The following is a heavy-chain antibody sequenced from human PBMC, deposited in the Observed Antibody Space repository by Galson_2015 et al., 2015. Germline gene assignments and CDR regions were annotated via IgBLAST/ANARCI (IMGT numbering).Heavy chain of an antibody. CDR1: GFTFSSYA. CDR3: AKDQGWPAAAMDSPYYFDY. V-gene: IGHV3-23*01. CDR2: ISGSGGST. D-gene: IGHD2-2*01. Sequence: SLRLSCAASGFTFSSYAMSWVRQAPGKGLEWVSAISGSGGSTYYADSVKGRFTISRDNSKNTLYLQMNSLRAEDTAVYYCAKDQGWPAAAMDSPYYFDYWGQGTLVTVSS. J-gene: IGHJ4*02.